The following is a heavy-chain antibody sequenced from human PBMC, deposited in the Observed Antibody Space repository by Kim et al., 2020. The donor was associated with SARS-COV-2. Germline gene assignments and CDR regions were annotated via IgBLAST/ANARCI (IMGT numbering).Heavy chain of an antibody. Sequence: NDAQKFQGRVTITAGESTSPAYMELSSLRSEDTAVYYCARDSSRVYAFDIWGQGTMVTVSS. CDR3: ARDSSRVYAFDI. J-gene: IGHJ3*02. D-gene: IGHD6-13*01. V-gene: IGHV1-69*01.